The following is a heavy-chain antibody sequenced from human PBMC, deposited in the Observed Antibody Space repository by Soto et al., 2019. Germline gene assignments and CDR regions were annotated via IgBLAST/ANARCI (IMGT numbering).Heavy chain of an antibody. CDR2: IHHSGST. J-gene: IGHJ3*02. D-gene: IGHD5-18*01. CDR1: GDSICSGNW. V-gene: IGHV4-4*02. Sequence: PSETLSLTCAVSGDSICSGNWGIWVRQPPGKGLEWIGEIHHSGSTYYNPSLKSRITISVDTSKNQFSLKLSSVTAADTAVYYCARVVPQLWLRARAFDIWGQGTMVTVSS. CDR3: ARVVPQLWLRARAFDI.